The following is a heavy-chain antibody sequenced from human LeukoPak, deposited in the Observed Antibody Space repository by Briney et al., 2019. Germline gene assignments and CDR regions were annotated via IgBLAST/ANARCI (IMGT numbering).Heavy chain of an antibody. V-gene: IGHV3-7*01. D-gene: IGHD2-2*01. CDR3: ARNAPLDY. CDR1: GFTFSNSW. CDR2: IKLDGSEK. Sequence: GGSLRLSCAASGFTFSNSWMSWVRQAPGKGLEWLAFIKLDGSEKYYVDSVKGRFTVSRDDAKESLYLQMNILRVEDTAVYYCARNAPLDYWGQGTLVTVS. J-gene: IGHJ4*02.